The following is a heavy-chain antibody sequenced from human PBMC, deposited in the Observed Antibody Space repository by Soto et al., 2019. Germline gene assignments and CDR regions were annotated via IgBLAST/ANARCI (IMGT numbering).Heavy chain of an antibody. D-gene: IGHD2-2*01. CDR1: GYTFTEFG. J-gene: IGHJ4*02. V-gene: IGHV1-18*01. Sequence: ASVKVSCQASGYTFTEFGISWVRQAPGQGLEWMGWITAYNGKTYYAQKFQGRVTMTTDTSTSTAYMDLGSLTSDDTAVYYCAREWCSTTSCYGPDYWGQGTLVTVSS. CDR2: ITAYNGKT. CDR3: AREWCSTTSCYGPDY.